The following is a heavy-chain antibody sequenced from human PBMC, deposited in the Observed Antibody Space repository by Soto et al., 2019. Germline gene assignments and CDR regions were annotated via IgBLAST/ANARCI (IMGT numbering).Heavy chain of an antibody. Sequence: GSLRLSCAASGFTFSDYYMSWIRQAPGKGLEWVSYIISSGSTIYYADSVKGRFTISRDNAKNSLYLQMNSLRAEDTALYYCARVRYYDSGSSINWFDPWGQGTLVTVSS. CDR1: GFTFSDYY. CDR3: ARVRYYDSGSSINWFDP. D-gene: IGHD3-10*01. J-gene: IGHJ5*02. V-gene: IGHV3-11*01. CDR2: IISSGSTI.